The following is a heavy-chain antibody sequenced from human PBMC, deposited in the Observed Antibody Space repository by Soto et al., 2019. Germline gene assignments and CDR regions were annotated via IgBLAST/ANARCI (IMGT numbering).Heavy chain of an antibody. CDR2: ISWNSGSI. CDR1: GFTFDDYA. Sequence: EVQLVESGGGLVQPGRSLRLSCAASGFTFDDYAMHWVRQAPGKGLEWVSGISWNSGSIGYADSVKGRFTISRDNAKNSLYLKMNSLRAADTALYYCAKARRKEMATIGPDYWGQGTLVTVSS. V-gene: IGHV3-9*01. CDR3: AKARRKEMATIGPDY. D-gene: IGHD5-12*01. J-gene: IGHJ4*02.